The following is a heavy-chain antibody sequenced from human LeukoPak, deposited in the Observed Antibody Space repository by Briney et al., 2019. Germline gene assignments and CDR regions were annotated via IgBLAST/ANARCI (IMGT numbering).Heavy chain of an antibody. CDR2: ISYDGSNK. CDR1: GFTFSSYA. CDR3: ARDEEDWYFQH. Sequence: GRSLRLSCAASGFTFSSYAMHWVRQAPGKGLEWVAVISYDGSNKYYADSAKGRFTISRDNSKNTLYLQMNSLRAEDTAVYYCARDEEDWYFQHWGQGTLVTVSS. J-gene: IGHJ1*01. D-gene: IGHD2-15*01. V-gene: IGHV3-30*04.